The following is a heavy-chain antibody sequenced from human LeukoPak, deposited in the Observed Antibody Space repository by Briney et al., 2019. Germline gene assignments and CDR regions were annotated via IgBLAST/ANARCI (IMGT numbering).Heavy chain of an antibody. Sequence: GGSLRLSCAASGCTFSDYYMSWIRQAPGKGLGWVSYISSSGSTIYYADSVKGRCTIARDNAKNALYLQMNSLRAEDTALYYCATAAIFGVAQKASYFDYWGQGTLVTVSS. V-gene: IGHV3-11*01. CDR3: ATAAIFGVAQKASYFDY. J-gene: IGHJ4*02. D-gene: IGHD3-3*01. CDR1: GCTFSDYY. CDR2: ISSSGSTI.